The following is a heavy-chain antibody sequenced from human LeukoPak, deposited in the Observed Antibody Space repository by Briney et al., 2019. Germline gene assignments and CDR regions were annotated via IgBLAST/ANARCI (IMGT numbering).Heavy chain of an antibody. CDR1: GGAFSSYA. J-gene: IGHJ4*02. CDR3: ARDERYDSSGYPFDY. V-gene: IGHV1-2*02. CDR2: INPNSGGT. D-gene: IGHD3-22*01. Sequence: ASVKVSCKASGGAFSSYAISWVRQAPGQGLEWMGWINPNSGGTNYAQKLQGRVTMTRDTSISTAYMELNRLRSDDTAVYYCARDERYDSSGYPFDYWGQGSLVTASS.